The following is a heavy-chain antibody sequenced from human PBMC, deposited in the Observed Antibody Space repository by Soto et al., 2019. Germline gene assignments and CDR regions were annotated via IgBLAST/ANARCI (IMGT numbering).Heavy chain of an antibody. Sequence: PSATLSLTCTVSGGSISSSSYYWGWIRQPPGKGLEWIGSIYYSGSTYYNPSLKSRVTISVDTSKNQFSLKLSSVTAADTAVYYCARPYSSSSNWFDPWXQGTLVTVSS. CDR3: ARPYSSSSNWFDP. J-gene: IGHJ5*02. CDR1: GGSISSSSYY. V-gene: IGHV4-39*01. CDR2: IYYSGST. D-gene: IGHD6-6*01.